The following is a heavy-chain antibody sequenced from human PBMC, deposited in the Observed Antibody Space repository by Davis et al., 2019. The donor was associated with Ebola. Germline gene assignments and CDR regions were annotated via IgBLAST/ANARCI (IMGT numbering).Heavy chain of an antibody. CDR3: AKGVHIVVVIATAFDY. D-gene: IGHD2-21*01. J-gene: IGHJ4*02. CDR1: GFTFSNYA. CDR2: ISGSGGST. V-gene: IGHV3-23*01. Sequence: GESLKISCAASGFTFSNYAMSWVRQAPGKGLEWVSAISGSGGSTYYADSVKGRFTISRDNSKNTLYLQMNSLRAEDTAVYYCAKGVHIVVVIATAFDYWGQGTLVTVSS.